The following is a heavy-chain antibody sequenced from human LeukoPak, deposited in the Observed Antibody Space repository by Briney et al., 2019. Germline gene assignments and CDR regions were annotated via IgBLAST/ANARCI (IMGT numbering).Heavy chain of an antibody. D-gene: IGHD6-13*01. CDR1: GFTFSSYA. J-gene: IGHJ5*02. CDR2: ISGSGGST. CDR3: AKYGVSGSSWYGGPFDP. V-gene: IGHV3-23*01. Sequence: GGSLRLSCAASGFTFSSYAMSWVRQAPGKGLEWVSAISGSGGSTYYADSVKGRFTISRDNSKNTLYLQMNSLRAEDTAVYYCAKYGVSGSSWYGGPFDPWGQGTLVTVSS.